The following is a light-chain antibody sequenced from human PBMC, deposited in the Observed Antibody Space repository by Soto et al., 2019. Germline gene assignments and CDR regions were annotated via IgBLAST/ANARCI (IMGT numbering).Light chain of an antibody. CDR1: HTITYNY. CDR2: GAS. Sequence: EIVLTQSPGTLSLSPGDRATLSCRASHTITYNYLVWYQQRPGQAPRLLIYGASSRATVIPDKFSGSGSGTEFTLTISSLEPEDFAIYFCQQYGTSPYTFGQGTRLEIK. J-gene: IGKJ2*01. V-gene: IGKV3-20*01. CDR3: QQYGTSPYT.